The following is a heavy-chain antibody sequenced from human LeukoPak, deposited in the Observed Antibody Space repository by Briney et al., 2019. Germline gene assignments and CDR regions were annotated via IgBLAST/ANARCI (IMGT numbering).Heavy chain of an antibody. D-gene: IGHD6-19*01. CDR1: GYTFTSYY. CDR2: INPSGGST. J-gene: IGHJ4*02. Sequence: ASVKVSCKASGYTFTSYYMHWVRQAPGQGLEWMGIINPSGGSTSYAQKFQGRVTMTRDTATRTVYMELSSLGSEDTAVYYCAREEQWLVHDYWGQGTLVTVSS. V-gene: IGHV1-46*01. CDR3: AREEQWLVHDY.